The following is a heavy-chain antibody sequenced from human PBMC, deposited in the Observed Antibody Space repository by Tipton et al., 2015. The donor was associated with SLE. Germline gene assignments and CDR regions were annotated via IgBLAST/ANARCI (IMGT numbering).Heavy chain of an antibody. CDR1: GGSISSSSYY. V-gene: IGHV4-39*07. CDR3: AIGGDSGYDL. Sequence: TLSLTCTVSGGSISSSSYYWGWIRQPPGKGLGLIGTIYYSGTTYYNPSLKSRVTISVDTSKIQFSLKLSSVTAADTAVYYCAIGGDSGYDLWGQGTTVIVSS. J-gene: IGHJ6*02. D-gene: IGHD5-12*01. CDR2: IYYSGTT.